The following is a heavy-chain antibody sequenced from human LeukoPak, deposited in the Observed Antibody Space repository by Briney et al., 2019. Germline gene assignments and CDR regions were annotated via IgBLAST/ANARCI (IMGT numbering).Heavy chain of an antibody. CDR2: IYYSGST. V-gene: IGHV4-30-4*01. CDR3: ARLGSSGYWLAP. J-gene: IGHJ5*02. CDR1: GGSISSGDYY. D-gene: IGHD3-22*01. Sequence: PSETLSLTCTVSGGSISSGDYYWSWIRQPPGKGLEWIGYIYYSGSTYYNPSLKSRVTISVDTSKNRFSLKLSSVTAADTAVYYCARLGSSGYWLAPWGQGTLVTVSS.